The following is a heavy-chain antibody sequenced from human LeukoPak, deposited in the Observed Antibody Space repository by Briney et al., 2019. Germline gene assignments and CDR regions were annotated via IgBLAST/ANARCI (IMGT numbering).Heavy chain of an antibody. CDR2: ISYDGSNK. D-gene: IGHD5-24*01. J-gene: IGHJ4*02. Sequence: GRSLRLSCAASGFTFSSYAMHWVRQAPGKGLEWVAVISYDGSNKYYADSVKGRFTISRDNSKNTLYLQVNSLRAEDTAVYYCARDLGDGYNPYYFDYWGQGTLVTVSS. CDR1: GFTFSSYA. CDR3: ARDLGDGYNPYYFDY. V-gene: IGHV3-30-3*01.